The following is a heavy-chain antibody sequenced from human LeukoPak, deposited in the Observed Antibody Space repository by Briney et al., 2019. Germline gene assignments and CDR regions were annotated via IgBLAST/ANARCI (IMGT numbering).Heavy chain of an antibody. J-gene: IGHJ4*02. Sequence: GGSLRLSCAASGFTFSDYYMSWIRQAPGKGLEWVAVISYDGSTKEYADSVKGRFSISRDNSKNTLYLQMNSLRVADTAVYYCAPEVIATKSFDYWGQGTLVTVSS. CDR1: GFTFSDYY. CDR2: ISYDGSTK. D-gene: IGHD1-1*01. CDR3: APEVIATKSFDY. V-gene: IGHV3-30*03.